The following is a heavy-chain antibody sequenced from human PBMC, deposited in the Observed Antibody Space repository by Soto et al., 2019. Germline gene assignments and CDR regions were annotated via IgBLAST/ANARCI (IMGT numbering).Heavy chain of an antibody. J-gene: IGHJ6*02. CDR3: ARYCSGGSCLYSEYYYYGMDV. D-gene: IGHD2-15*01. Sequence: QVQLVESGGGLVKPGGSLRLSCAASGFTFSDYYMSWIRQAPGKGLEWVSYISSSGSTIYYADSVKGRFTISRDNAKNSLYLQMNSLRAEDTAVYYCARYCSGGSCLYSEYYYYGMDVWGQGTTVTVSS. CDR1: GFTFSDYY. CDR2: ISSSGSTI. V-gene: IGHV3-11*01.